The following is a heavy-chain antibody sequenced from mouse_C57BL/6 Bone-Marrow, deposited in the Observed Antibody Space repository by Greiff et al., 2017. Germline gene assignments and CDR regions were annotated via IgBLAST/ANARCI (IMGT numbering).Heavy chain of an antibody. CDR1: GFTFSSYA. CDR3: ARDGPFYYGSSPFAY. Sequence: EVKLVESGGGLVKPGGSLKLSFAASGFTFSSYAMSWVRQTPEKRLEWVATISDGGSYTYYPDNVKGRFHISRDNAKKHLYLQMSHLKSEDTAMYYCARDGPFYYGSSPFAYWGQGTLVTVSA. J-gene: IGHJ3*01. D-gene: IGHD1-1*01. V-gene: IGHV5-4*01. CDR2: ISDGGSYT.